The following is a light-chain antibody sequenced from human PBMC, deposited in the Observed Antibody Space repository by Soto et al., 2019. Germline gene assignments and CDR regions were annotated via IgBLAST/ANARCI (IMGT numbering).Light chain of an antibody. V-gene: IGKV1-12*01. J-gene: IGKJ5*01. CDR2: TAS. Sequence: DIQMTQSPSSVSSSGGDRITITCRASQGVSTWLAWYQQKPGKAPNLLIYTASSLQSGVPSRFSGSGSGTDFTLTINGLQPEDFATYYCQQAASFPITFGQGTRLEI. CDR3: QQAASFPIT. CDR1: QGVSTW.